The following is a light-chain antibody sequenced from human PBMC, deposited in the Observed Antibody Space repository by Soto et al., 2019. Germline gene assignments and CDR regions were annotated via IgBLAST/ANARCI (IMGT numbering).Light chain of an antibody. CDR2: GAS. J-gene: IGKJ1*01. Sequence: EIVMTQSPATLSVSPGERATLSCRASQSVNSNLAWYQQKPGQAPRLLIYGASTRDTGIPARFSGSGSGTEFTLTISSLQSEDFAVYYCQQYNNWPETFGQGTKVEIK. CDR3: QQYNNWPET. V-gene: IGKV3-15*01. CDR1: QSVNSN.